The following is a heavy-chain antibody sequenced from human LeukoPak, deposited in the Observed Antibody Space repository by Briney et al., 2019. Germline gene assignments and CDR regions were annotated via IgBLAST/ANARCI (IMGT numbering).Heavy chain of an antibody. V-gene: IGHV4-39*01. CDR2: IYYSGST. D-gene: IGHD5-18*01. CDR1: GGSISSSSYY. Sequence: SETLSLTCTVSGGSISSSSYYWGWIRQPPGKGLEWIGSIYYSGSTYYNPSLKSRVTISVDTSKNQFSLKLSSVTAADTAVYYCARQGHSYLLPDFWGQGTQVTVSS. J-gene: IGHJ4*02. CDR3: ARQGHSYLLPDF.